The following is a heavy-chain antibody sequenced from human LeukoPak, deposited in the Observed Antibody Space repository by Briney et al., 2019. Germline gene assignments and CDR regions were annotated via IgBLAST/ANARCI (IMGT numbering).Heavy chain of an antibody. CDR1: GFTFRNYW. J-gene: IGHJ5*02. Sequence: QPGGSLRLSCAASGFTFRNYWMGWVRQAPGKGPEWVSAIGASGGNTYYADSVKGRFTISRDNSKNTLYLQMSSLRVEDTALYYCAKTSDAGFDPWGQGTLVTVSS. V-gene: IGHV3-23*01. CDR3: AKTSDAGFDP. CDR2: IGASGGNT.